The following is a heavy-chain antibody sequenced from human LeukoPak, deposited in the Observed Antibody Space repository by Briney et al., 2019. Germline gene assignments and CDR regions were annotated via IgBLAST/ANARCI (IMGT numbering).Heavy chain of an antibody. Sequence: PGRSLRLSCAASGFTFSSYGMHWVRQAPGKGLEWVAVISYDGSNKYYADSVKGRITISRDNSKNTLYLQMNSLRAEDTAVYYCAKDYCGGDFCAFDIWGQGTMVTVSS. CDR1: GFTFSSYG. J-gene: IGHJ3*02. CDR2: ISYDGSNK. V-gene: IGHV3-30*18. D-gene: IGHD2-21*02. CDR3: AKDYCGGDFCAFDI.